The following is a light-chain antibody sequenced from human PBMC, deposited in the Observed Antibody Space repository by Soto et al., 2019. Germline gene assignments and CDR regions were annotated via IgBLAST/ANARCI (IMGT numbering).Light chain of an antibody. CDR1: QSVSSSY. J-gene: IGKJ1*01. CDR2: GAS. Sequence: EIVLTQSPGTLSLSPGERATLSCRASQSVSSSYLAWYQQKPGKAPRLLIYGASSRATGIPDRFSGSGSGTDFTLTISRLEPEDFALYYCQQYASSPRTFCQGTKVEIK. V-gene: IGKV3-20*01. CDR3: QQYASSPRT.